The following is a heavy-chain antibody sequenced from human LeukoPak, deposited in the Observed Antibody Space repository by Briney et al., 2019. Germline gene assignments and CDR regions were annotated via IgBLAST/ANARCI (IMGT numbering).Heavy chain of an antibody. D-gene: IGHD3-22*01. V-gene: IGHV3-64*01. CDR1: GFTFSSYA. CDR3: ARENGHDSSGRPSREYFDY. CDR2: ISSNGGST. Sequence: GGSLRLSCAASGFTFSSYAMPWVRQAPGKGLEYVSAISSNGGSTYYANSVKGRFTISRDNSKNTLYLQMGSLRAEDMAVYYCARENGHDSSGRPSREYFDYWGQGTLVTVSS. J-gene: IGHJ4*02.